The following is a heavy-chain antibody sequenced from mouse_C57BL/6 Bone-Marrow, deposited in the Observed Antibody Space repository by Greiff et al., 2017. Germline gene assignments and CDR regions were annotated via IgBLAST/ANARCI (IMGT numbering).Heavy chain of an antibody. D-gene: IGHD1-1*01. CDR3: ARDTTVVAYYFDY. CDR2: INPYNGGT. J-gene: IGHJ2*01. Sequence: QLQQSGPVLVKPGASVKMSCKASGYTFTDYYMNWVKQSHGKSLEWIGVINPYNGGTSYNQKFKGKATLTVDKSSSTAYMELNSLTSEDSAVYYCARDTTVVAYYFDYWGQGTTLTVSS. CDR1: GYTFTDYY. V-gene: IGHV1-19*01.